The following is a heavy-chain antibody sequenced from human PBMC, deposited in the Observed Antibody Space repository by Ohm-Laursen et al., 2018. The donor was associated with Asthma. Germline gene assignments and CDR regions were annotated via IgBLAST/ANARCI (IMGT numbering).Heavy chain of an antibody. Sequence: TQSLTCTVSGRPISSGGDYWSWIRQNPGKGLEWIGYIYYSGSTYYNPSLKSRLTISVDASKNQFSLKLSSVTAADTAVYYCARNLVKNCFPPYYYYGMDVWGQGTTVTVSS. J-gene: IGHJ6*02. CDR2: IYYSGST. CDR3: ARNLVKNCFPPYYYYGMDV. V-gene: IGHV4-31*03. CDR1: GRPISSGGDY. D-gene: IGHD2/OR15-2a*01.